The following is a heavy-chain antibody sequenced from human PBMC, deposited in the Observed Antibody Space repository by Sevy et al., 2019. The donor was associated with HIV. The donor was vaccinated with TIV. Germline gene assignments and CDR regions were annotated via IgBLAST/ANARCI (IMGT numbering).Heavy chain of an antibody. D-gene: IGHD6-19*01. J-gene: IGHJ4*02. Sequence: LLRQSQTLSLTCAISGDSVSSNSAAWNWIRQSPSRGLEWLGRTYYRSKWYNDYAVSVKSRITINPDTSKNQFSLQLNSVSPEDTAVYYCARGYRPYSSGWLYYFDYWGQGTLVTVSS. CDR1: GDSVSSNSAA. V-gene: IGHV6-1*01. CDR3: ARGYRPYSSGWLYYFDY. CDR2: TYYRSKWYN.